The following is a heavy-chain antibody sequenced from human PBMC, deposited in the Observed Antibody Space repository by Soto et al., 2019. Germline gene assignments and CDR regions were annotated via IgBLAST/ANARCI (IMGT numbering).Heavy chain of an antibody. V-gene: IGHV1-69*13. D-gene: IGHD5-18*01. CDR1: GGTFSSYA. CDR3: ARDGVDTAMVSHWFDP. CDR2: IIPIFGTA. Sequence: SVKVSCKASGGTFSSYAISWVRQAPGQGLEWMGGIIPIFGTANYAQKFQGRVTITADESTSTAYMELSSLRSEDTAVYYCARDGVDTAMVSHWFDPWGQGXLVTVSS. J-gene: IGHJ5*02.